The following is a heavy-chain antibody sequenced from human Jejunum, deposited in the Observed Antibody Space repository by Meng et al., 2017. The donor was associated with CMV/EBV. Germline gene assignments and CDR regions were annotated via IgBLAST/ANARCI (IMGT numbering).Heavy chain of an antibody. D-gene: IGHD6-6*01. Sequence: TFSNFVWYWVRQAPGKGLEWVAIISYDGSNNYYADSVKGRFTISRDDTDNSVYLQMNSLRAEDTAAYYCATDRGIIPSRPGAFDIWGQGTRVTVSS. V-gene: IGHV3-30*14. CDR1: TFSNFV. CDR3: ATDRGIIPSRPGAFDI. J-gene: IGHJ3*02. CDR2: ISYDGSNN.